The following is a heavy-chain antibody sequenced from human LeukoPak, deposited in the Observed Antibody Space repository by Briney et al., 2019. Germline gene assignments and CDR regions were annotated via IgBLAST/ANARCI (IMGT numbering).Heavy chain of an antibody. J-gene: IGHJ4*02. D-gene: IGHD4-11*01. V-gene: IGHV3-48*04. CDR3: ARDHNYAFDN. CDR1: GFIFNDYS. Sequence: PGGSLRLSCAASGFIFNDYSMNWVRQAPGKGLEWISYIGIDSGNTKYADSVKGRFTISGDNAKSSLNLQMNSLRVEDTAVYYCARDHNYAFDNWGQGTLVTVSS. CDR2: IGIDSGNT.